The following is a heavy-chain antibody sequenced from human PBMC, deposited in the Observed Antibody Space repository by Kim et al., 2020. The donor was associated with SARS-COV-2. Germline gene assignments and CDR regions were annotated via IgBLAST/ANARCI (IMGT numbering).Heavy chain of an antibody. J-gene: IGHJ5*02. V-gene: IGHV1-2*02. D-gene: IGHD1-1*01. CDR1: GYTFTDVY. CDR3: ARCQNWNDGENWFDP. CDR2: INPKIGGI. Sequence: ASVKVSCKASGYTFTDVYIHWVRQAPGRGLEWMEWINPKIGGINYAQKFQGRVTMTRDTSVSTAYMELSRLTSEDTAVYYCARCQNWNDGENWFDPLGRG.